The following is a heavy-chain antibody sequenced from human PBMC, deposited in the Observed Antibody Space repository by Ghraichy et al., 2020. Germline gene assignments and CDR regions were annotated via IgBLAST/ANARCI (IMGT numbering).Heavy chain of an antibody. J-gene: IGHJ6*02. Sequence: ASVKVTCKASGYTFTGYYMHWVRQAPGQGLEWMGWINPNSGGTNYAQKFQGRVTMTRDTSISTAYMELSRLRSDDTAVYYCATGYSSSWYLMRYYYYGMDVWGQGTTVTVSS. CDR1: GYTFTGYY. V-gene: IGHV1-2*02. D-gene: IGHD6-13*01. CDR2: INPNSGGT. CDR3: ATGYSSSWYLMRYYYYGMDV.